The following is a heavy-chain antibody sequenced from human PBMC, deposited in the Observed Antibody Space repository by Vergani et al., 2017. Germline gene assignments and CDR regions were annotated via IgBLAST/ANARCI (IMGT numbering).Heavy chain of an antibody. J-gene: IGHJ6*02. Sequence: QVQLVESVGGVVQPGRSLRLSCAASGFTFSSYGMHCVRQAPGKGLEWVAVISYDGSNKYYADSVKGRFTISRDNSKNTLYLQMNSLRAEDTAVYYCVKDDSSSWYGYYGMDVWGQGTTVTVSS. CDR2: ISYDGSNK. V-gene: IGHV3-30*18. CDR3: VKDDSSSWYGYYGMDV. CDR1: GFTFSSYG. D-gene: IGHD6-13*01.